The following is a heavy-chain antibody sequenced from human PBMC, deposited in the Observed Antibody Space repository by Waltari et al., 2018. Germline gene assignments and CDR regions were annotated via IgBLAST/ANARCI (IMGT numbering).Heavy chain of an antibody. CDR2: IYYSGTT. Sequence: QLQLQESGPGLVKPSETLSLTCTVSGGSISSSCSYWGWIRQPPGKGLEWIGSIYYSGTTYYNPSLKSRVTISVDTSKNQFSLKLSSVTAADTAVYYCARRGSVATINYYYYYMDVWGKGTTVTVSS. J-gene: IGHJ6*03. CDR1: GGSISSSCSY. V-gene: IGHV4-39*01. D-gene: IGHD5-12*01. CDR3: ARRGSVATINYYYYYMDV.